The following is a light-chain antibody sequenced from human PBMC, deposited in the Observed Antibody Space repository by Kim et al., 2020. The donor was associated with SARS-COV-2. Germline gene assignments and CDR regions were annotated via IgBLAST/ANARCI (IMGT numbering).Light chain of an antibody. CDR3: SSYAGSNNSLYV. Sequence: SVTISCTGTSSDVGGYHYVSWYQQHPGKAPKLMIYEVSKRPSGVPDRFSGSKSGNTASLTVSGLQAEDEADYYCSSYAGSNNSLYVFGTGTKVTVL. V-gene: IGLV2-8*01. CDR2: EVS. J-gene: IGLJ1*01. CDR1: SSDVGGYHY.